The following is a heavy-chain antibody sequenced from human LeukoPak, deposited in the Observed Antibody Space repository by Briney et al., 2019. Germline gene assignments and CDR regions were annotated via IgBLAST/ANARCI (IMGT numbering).Heavy chain of an antibody. D-gene: IGHD6-13*01. CDR1: GGSISSGSYY. J-gene: IGHJ5*02. V-gene: IGHV4-61*02. CDR2: ICTSGST. Sequence: SETLSLTCTVSGGSISSGSYYWSWIRQPAGKGLEWIGRICTSGSTNYNPSLKSRVTISVDTSKNQFSLKLSSVTAADTAVYYCARHIVAAAAPSWFDPWGQGTLVTVSS. CDR3: ARHIVAAAAPSWFDP.